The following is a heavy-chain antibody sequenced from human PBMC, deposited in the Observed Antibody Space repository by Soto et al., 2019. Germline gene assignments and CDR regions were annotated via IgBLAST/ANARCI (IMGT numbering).Heavy chain of an antibody. V-gene: IGHV3-48*03. CDR2: ISSSGSTI. Sequence: PGGSLRLSCAVSGFTFSSYAMSWVRQAPGKGLEWVSYISSSGSTIYYADSVKGRFTISRDNAKNSLYLQMNSLRAEDTAVYYCARVLRDSSGYPNLDYWGQGTLVTVSS. J-gene: IGHJ4*02. CDR3: ARVLRDSSGYPNLDY. D-gene: IGHD3-22*01. CDR1: GFTFSSYA.